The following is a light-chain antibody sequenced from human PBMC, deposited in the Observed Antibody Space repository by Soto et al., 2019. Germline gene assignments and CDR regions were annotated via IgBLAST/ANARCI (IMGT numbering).Light chain of an antibody. V-gene: IGKV1-27*01. J-gene: IGKJ1*01. CDR1: QGIRDY. CDR3: QKYDSAPRT. Sequence: DIQLTQSPSSLSASVGDSVAITCRASQGIRDYLAWYQQKPGKAPKILIYAAYTLQSGVPSRFSGSGSGTDFTLTISSLQPEDVATYYCQKYDSAPRTFGQGTKVDIK. CDR2: AAY.